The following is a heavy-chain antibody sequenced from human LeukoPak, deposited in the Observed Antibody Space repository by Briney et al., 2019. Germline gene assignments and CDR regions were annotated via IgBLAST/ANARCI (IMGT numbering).Heavy chain of an antibody. D-gene: IGHD2-8*01. CDR2: IREDGSQK. CDR3: ARGPTNGQAFDY. V-gene: IGHV3-7*01. Sequence: GGSLRLSCAASGFTVSSNYMTWVRQAPGKGLEWVASIREDGSQKTAVDSVRGRFTISRDNAKNSVYLQMDSLRAEDTAVYYCARGPTNGQAFDYWGQGTLVSVSS. J-gene: IGHJ4*02. CDR1: GFTVSSNY.